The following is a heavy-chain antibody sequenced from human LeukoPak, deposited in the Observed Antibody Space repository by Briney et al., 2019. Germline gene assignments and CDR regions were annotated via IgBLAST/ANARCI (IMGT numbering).Heavy chain of an antibody. CDR3: ARTSTQLRYLDWLKPGGRRYFDY. CDR1: GGSFSGYY. CDR2: INHSGST. D-gene: IGHD3-9*01. J-gene: IGHJ4*02. Sequence: SETLSLTCAVYGGSFSGYYWSWIRQPPGKGLEWIGEINHSGSTNYNPSLKSRVTISVDTSKNQFSLKLSSVTAADTAVYYCARTSTQLRYLDWLKPGGRRYFDYWGQGTLVTVSS. V-gene: IGHV4-34*01.